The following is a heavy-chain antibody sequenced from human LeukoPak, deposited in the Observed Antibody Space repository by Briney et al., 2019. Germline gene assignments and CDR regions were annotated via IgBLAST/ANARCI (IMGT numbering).Heavy chain of an antibody. CDR2: ISSSSSYI. CDR3: ARELGGDYDILTGYDY. D-gene: IGHD3-9*01. CDR1: GFTFSSYA. J-gene: IGHJ4*02. Sequence: GRSLRLSCAASGFTFSSYAMSWVRQAPGKGLEWVSSISSSSSYIYYADSVKGRFTISRDNAKNSLYLQMNSLRAEDTAVYYCARELGGDYDILTGYDYWGQGTLVTVSS. V-gene: IGHV3-21*01.